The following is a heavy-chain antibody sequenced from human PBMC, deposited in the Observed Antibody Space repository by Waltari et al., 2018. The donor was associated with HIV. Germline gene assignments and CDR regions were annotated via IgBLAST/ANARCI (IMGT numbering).Heavy chain of an antibody. V-gene: IGHV1-46*01. D-gene: IGHD5-12*01. J-gene: IGHJ6*02. Sequence: QEQLVQSGAEVREPGASVKVSCTASGHIFPIYYMHMVRHTPGQGLEWMGIITPSGGSPSHAQKFQGRVTMNRDTATSTAYMEVSSMRSEDTAGNYSARARDSGDDYEGLYYYYGMSLWGQGTTVT. CDR1: GHIFPIYY. CDR3: ARARDSGDDYEGLYYYYGMSL. CDR2: ITPSGGSP.